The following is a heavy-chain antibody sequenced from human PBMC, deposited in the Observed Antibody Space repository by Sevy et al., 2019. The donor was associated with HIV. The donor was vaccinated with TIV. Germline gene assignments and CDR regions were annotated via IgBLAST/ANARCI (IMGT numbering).Heavy chain of an antibody. V-gene: IGHV1-69*13. CDR1: GGTFSSYA. CDR2: IIPIFGTA. CDR3: ARERVGGVIAARPIGMDV. Sequence: ASVQVSCKASGGTFSSYAISWVRQAPGQGLEWMGGIIPIFGTANYAQTFQGRVTMTADESTSTAYMELSSLRSEDTAVYYCARERVGGVIAARPIGMDVWGQGTTVTVSS. J-gene: IGHJ6*02. D-gene: IGHD6-6*01.